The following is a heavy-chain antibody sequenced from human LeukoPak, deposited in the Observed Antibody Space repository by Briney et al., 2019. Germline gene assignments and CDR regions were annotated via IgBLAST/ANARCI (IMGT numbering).Heavy chain of an antibody. D-gene: IGHD2-15*01. CDR2: INRYGDST. Sequence: PGGSLRLSCAASGFTFSSYAIHWVRQAPGKGLEFVSAINRYGDSTYYANSVKGRFTISRGDSKNTVYLQMGSLRAEDMAVYYCARARRDCSGGSCYSYYFDFWGQGTLVTVSS. CDR3: ARARRDCSGGSCYSYYFDF. J-gene: IGHJ4*02. CDR1: GFTFSSYA. V-gene: IGHV3-64*01.